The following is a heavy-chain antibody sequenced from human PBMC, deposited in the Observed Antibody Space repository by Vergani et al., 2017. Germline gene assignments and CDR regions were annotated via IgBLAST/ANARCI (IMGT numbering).Heavy chain of an antibody. CDR3: AREHVIHLGELSLSLIPYYFDY. CDR1: GFTFSSYG. Sequence: VQLVESGGGLVQPGGSLRLSCAASGFTFSSYGMHWVRQAPGKGLEWVAVIWYDGSNKYYADSVKGRFTISRDNSKNTLYLQMNSLRAEDTAVYYCAREHVIHLGELSLSLIPYYFDYWGQGTLVTVSS. J-gene: IGHJ4*02. V-gene: IGHV3-33*01. D-gene: IGHD3-16*02. CDR2: IWYDGSNK.